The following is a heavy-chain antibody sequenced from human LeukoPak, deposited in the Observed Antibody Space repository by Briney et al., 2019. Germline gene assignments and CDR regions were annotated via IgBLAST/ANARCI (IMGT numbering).Heavy chain of an antibody. CDR1: GFAFNTYA. J-gene: IGHJ4*02. CDR3: TTGIRGD. D-gene: IGHD3-10*01. Sequence: GGSLRLSCITSGFAFNTYAMHWVRQAPGKGLEWISYISPASNTIYYADSVKGRFTISRDNAKNSVFLQMSSLRDEDTAVYYCTTGIRGDWGQGTLVTVSS. CDR2: ISPASNTI. V-gene: IGHV3-48*02.